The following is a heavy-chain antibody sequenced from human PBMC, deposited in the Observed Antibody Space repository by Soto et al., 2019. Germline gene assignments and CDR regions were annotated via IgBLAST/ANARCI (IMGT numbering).Heavy chain of an antibody. CDR1: GFTFSSYA. CDR3: AWHLYDYVWGSYRFLDY. J-gene: IGHJ4*02. CDR2: ISYDGSNK. D-gene: IGHD3-16*02. Sequence: GGSLRLSCAASGFTFSSYAMHWVRQAPGKGLEKLEVISYDGSNKYYADSVKGRFTISRDNSKNTLYLQMNSLRAEDTAVYYCAWHLYDYVWGSYRFLDYLRQRTLVVVSS. V-gene: IGHV3-30-3*01.